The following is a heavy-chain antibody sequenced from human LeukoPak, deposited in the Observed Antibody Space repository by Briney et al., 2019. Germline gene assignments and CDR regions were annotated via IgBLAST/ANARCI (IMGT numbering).Heavy chain of an antibody. V-gene: IGHV1-46*01. CDR3: ARDGSRYSSTVKDYYYYMDV. D-gene: IGHD6-13*01. CDR2: INPSGGST. Sequence: ASVKVSCKASGYTFTSYYMHWVRQAPGQGLEWMGIINPSGGSTSYAQKFQGRVTMTRDTSTSTVYMELSSLRSEDTAVYYCARDGSRYSSTVKDYYYYMDVWGKGTTVTISS. CDR1: GYTFTSYY. J-gene: IGHJ6*03.